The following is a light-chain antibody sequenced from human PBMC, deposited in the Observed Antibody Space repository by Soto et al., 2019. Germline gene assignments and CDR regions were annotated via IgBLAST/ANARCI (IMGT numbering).Light chain of an antibody. CDR1: QSVSSY. J-gene: IGKJ5*01. V-gene: IGKV3-11*01. CDR2: DAS. Sequence: TGLTQSPCTLSLSPGQRATLSCRASQSVSSYLAWYQQKPGQAPRLLIYDASNRATGIPARFSGSGSGTDFTLTISSLEPEDFAVYYCQQRSNWITLGQGTRLEIK. CDR3: QQRSNWIT.